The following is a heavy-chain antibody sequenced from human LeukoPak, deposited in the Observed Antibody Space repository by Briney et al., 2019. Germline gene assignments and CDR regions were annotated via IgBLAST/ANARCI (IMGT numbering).Heavy chain of an antibody. CDR1: GFTFSNYE. CDR2: ISSSGNTI. J-gene: IGHJ4*02. CDR3: AKVGSTVGVDY. Sequence: PGGSLRLSCAASGFTFSNYEMNWVRQAPGKGLEWVSYISSSGNTIYYADSVKGRFTISRDNSKNTLYLQMNSLRAEDTAVYYCAKVGSTVGVDYWGQGTLVTVSS. V-gene: IGHV3-48*03. D-gene: IGHD4-23*01.